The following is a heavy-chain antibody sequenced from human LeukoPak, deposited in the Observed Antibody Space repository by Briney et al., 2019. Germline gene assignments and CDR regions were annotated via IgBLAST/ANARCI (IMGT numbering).Heavy chain of an antibody. J-gene: IGHJ6*02. CDR1: GGTFSSYA. CDR3: ARCLYYDFWSGYYPYYYYYGMDV. V-gene: IGHV1-69*13. Sequence: VASVKVSCKASGGTFSSYAISWVRQAPGQGLEWMGGIIPIFGTANYAQKFQGRVTITADESTSTAYMELSRLRSGDTAVYYCARCLYYDFWSGYYPYYYYYGMDVWGQGTTVTVSS. CDR2: IIPIFGTA. D-gene: IGHD3-3*01.